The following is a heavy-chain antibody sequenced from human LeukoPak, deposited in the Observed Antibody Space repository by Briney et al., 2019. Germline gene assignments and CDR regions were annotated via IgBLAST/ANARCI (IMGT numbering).Heavy chain of an antibody. D-gene: IGHD3-10*01. CDR2: IYYSGST. CDR1: GGSISSYY. J-gene: IGHJ5*02. Sequence: SETLSLTCTVSGGSISSYYWSWIRQPPGKGLEWIGYIYYSGSTNYNPSLKSRVTISVDTSKNQFSLKLSSVTAADTDVYYCARTPNYYGSGSYESWFDPWGQGTLVTVSS. CDR3: ARTPNYYGSGSYESWFDP. V-gene: IGHV4-59*01.